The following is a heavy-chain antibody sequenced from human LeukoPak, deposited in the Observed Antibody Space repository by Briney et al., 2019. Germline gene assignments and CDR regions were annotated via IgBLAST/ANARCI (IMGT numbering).Heavy chain of an antibody. V-gene: IGHV3-23*01. CDR2: ISGGGGSA. Sequence: GGSLRLSCTASGFTFSANAMMWVRQAPGKGPEWVSAISGGGGSAFYADSVKGRFTISRDNSKYTLFLQRNSLRAEDTALYYCARDQNGDCIGAFDMWGPGTMVTVSS. D-gene: IGHD2-21*02. CDR1: GFTFSANA. CDR3: ARDQNGDCIGAFDM. J-gene: IGHJ3*02.